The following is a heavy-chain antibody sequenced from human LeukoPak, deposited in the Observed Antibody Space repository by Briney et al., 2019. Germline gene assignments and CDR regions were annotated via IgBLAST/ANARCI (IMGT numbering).Heavy chain of an antibody. CDR2: IHYSGST. V-gene: IGHV4-59*08. D-gene: IGHD6-19*01. J-gene: IGHJ4*02. CDR3: ARSYSSGWAFDY. CDR1: GGSISSYY. Sequence: SETLSLTCTVSGGSISSYYWSWIRQPPGRGLEWIGYIHYSGSTKYNPSLKSRVTISVDTSKNQFSLKLSSVTAADTAVYYCARSYSSGWAFDYWGQGTLVTVSS.